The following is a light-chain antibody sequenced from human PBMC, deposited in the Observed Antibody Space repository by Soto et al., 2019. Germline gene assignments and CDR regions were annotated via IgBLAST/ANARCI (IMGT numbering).Light chain of an antibody. V-gene: IGKV2-30*01. J-gene: IGKJ2*01. CDR3: LQATHWPHT. Sequence: DVVMTQSPFFLPVTLGQPASVTCRSTQSLVDSDGNTYLIWFHQRPGQSPRRLIYQISNRDSGGPDRFSRNGSGTEVTLQISQVEAGDGGVYFCLQATHWPHTFGQGTKLEI. CDR2: QIS. CDR1: QSLVDSDGNTY.